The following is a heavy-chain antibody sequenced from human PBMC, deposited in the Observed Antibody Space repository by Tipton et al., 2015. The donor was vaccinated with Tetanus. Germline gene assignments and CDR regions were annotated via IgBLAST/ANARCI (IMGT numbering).Heavy chain of an antibody. D-gene: IGHD1-26*01. CDR3: ARDQARGARGWNYFDH. CDR1: GGSISSGGYY. Sequence: TLSLTCTVSGGSISSGGYYWSWIRQHPGKGLEWIGDIYYSGSTYYNPSLKSRVTISVDTSMNQFSLKLNSVTAADTAVYYCARDQARGARGWNYFDHWGQGTLVTVSS. J-gene: IGHJ4*02. V-gene: IGHV4-31*03. CDR2: IYYSGST.